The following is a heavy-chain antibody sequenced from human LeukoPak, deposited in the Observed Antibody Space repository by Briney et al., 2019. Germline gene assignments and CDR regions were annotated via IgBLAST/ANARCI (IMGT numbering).Heavy chain of an antibody. V-gene: IGHV5-51*01. J-gene: IGHJ5*02. CDR3: ARQGWYVNNWFDP. CDR2: IYPDDSDT. CDR1: GYSFTSYW. D-gene: IGHD6-19*01. Sequence: GESLKISRKGSGYSFTSYWIGWVRQMPGKGLEWMGIIYPDDSDTRYSRSFQGQVTISADKPLSTACLQWSSLKASDTAMYYCARQGWYVNNWFDPWGQGTLVTVSS.